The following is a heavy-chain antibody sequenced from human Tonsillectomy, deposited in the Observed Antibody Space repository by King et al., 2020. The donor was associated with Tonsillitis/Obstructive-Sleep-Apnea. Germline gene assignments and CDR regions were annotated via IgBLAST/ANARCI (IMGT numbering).Heavy chain of an antibody. CDR2: INQSGST. D-gene: IGHD1-14*01. Sequence: VQLQQWGAGLVKPSETLSLTCAVYGGYFSGYYWSWIRQPPGKGLEWVGEINQSGSTNYNPALKSRVTISVDTSKNQFSLKLGSVTAADTAVYYCARGEPESYYFDYWGQGTLVTVSS. V-gene: IGHV4-34*01. CDR1: GGYFSGYY. J-gene: IGHJ4*02. CDR3: ARGEPESYYFDY.